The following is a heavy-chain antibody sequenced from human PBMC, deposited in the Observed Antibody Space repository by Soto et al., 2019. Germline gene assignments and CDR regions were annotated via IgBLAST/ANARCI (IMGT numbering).Heavy chain of an antibody. V-gene: IGHV4-59*01. CDR1: GGSISSYY. CDR2: IYYSGST. Sequence: SETLSLTCTVSGGSISSYYWSWIRQPPGKGLEWIGYIYYSGSTNYNPSLKSRVTISVDTSKNQFSLKLSSVTAADTAVYYCASIYCSSTSCYSWFDPWGQGTLVTVSS. J-gene: IGHJ5*02. D-gene: IGHD2-2*01. CDR3: ASIYCSSTSCYSWFDP.